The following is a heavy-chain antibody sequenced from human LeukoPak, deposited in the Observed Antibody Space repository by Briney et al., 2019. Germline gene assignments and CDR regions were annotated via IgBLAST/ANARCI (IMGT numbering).Heavy chain of an antibody. D-gene: IGHD5-18*01. Sequence: SQTLSLTCTVSGGSINNGGYYWSWIRQHPGKGLEWIGYIYYSGSSYYNPSLKSRVTISVDTSKNQFSLKLSSVTAADTAVYYCARRGGYSYGYYYYYGMDVWGQGTTVTVSS. J-gene: IGHJ6*02. CDR3: ARRGGYSYGYYYYYGMDV. CDR2: IYYSGSS. V-gene: IGHV4-30-4*01. CDR1: GGSINNGGYY.